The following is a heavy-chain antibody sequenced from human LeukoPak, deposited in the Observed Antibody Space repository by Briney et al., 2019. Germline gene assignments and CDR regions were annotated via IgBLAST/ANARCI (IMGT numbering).Heavy chain of an antibody. D-gene: IGHD3-10*01. CDR2: IYYSGST. CDR1: GGSISSSSYY. V-gene: IGHV4-39*01. Sequence: SETLSLTCTVSGGSISSSSYYWGWIRQPPGKGLEWIGSIYYSGSTYYNPSLKSRVTISVDTSKNQFSLKLSSVTAADTAVYYCARHRRRAYYGSGSYPSYYFDYWGQGTLVTVSS. CDR3: ARHRRRAYYGSGSYPSYYFDY. J-gene: IGHJ4*02.